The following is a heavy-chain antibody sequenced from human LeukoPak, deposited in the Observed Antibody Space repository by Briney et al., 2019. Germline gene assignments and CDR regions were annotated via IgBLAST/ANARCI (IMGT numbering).Heavy chain of an antibody. V-gene: IGHV1-69*01. CDR1: EGTFSSYA. CDR3: ARDRASRDGYNYAAGY. D-gene: IGHD5-24*01. Sequence: SVKVSCKASEGTFSSYAISWVRQAPGQGLEWMGGIIPIFGTANYAQKFQGRVTITADESTSTAYMELSSLRSEDTAVYYCARDRASRDGYNYAAGYWGQGTLVTVSS. J-gene: IGHJ4*02. CDR2: IIPIFGTA.